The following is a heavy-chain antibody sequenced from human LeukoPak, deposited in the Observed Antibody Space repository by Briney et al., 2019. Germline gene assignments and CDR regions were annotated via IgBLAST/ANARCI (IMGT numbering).Heavy chain of an antibody. Sequence: GGSLRLSCAASGFTFSNYWMDWVRQAPGKGLEWVANVKEDGSDTYYVESVKGRFTISRDNAKKSLYLQMNSLTAEDTAVYYCASKHCSGGSCRFDYWGQGTLVTVSS. D-gene: IGHD2-15*01. CDR1: GFTFSNYW. V-gene: IGHV3-7*02. J-gene: IGHJ4*02. CDR2: VKEDGSDT. CDR3: ASKHCSGGSCRFDY.